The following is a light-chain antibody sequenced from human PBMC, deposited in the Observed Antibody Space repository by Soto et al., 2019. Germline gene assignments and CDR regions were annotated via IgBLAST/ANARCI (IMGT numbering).Light chain of an antibody. Sequence: AIQMPQSPSSLSASVGDRVTITCRASQDIRNDLGWYQEKVGQAPKLLIYAASKLQSGVPSRFSGSGSGTDFALTISSLQTEDFATYDCLQDYNYPWTFGQGTKVEI. J-gene: IGKJ1*01. CDR1: QDIRND. V-gene: IGKV1-6*01. CDR2: AAS. CDR3: LQDYNYPWT.